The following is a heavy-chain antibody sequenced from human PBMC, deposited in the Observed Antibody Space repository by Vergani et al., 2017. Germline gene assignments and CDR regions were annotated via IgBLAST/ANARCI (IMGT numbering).Heavy chain of an antibody. D-gene: IGHD3-10*01. CDR2: INEDGSRQ. CDR3: ARDAPMGSD. V-gene: IGHV3-7*03. CDR1: GFTFNNYW. J-gene: IGHJ4*02. Sequence: EVQLVESGGQLVQPGGSLRLSCAASGFTFNNYWMSWVRQAPGKGLEWVANINEDGSRQYYVDSVRGRFTISRDNTKKSLYLQLDSLRGEDTAVYYCARDAPMGSDWGQGPLVTVSS.